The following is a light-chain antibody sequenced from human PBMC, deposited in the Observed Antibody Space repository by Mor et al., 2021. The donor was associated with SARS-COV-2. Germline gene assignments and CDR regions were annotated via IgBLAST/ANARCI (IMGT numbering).Light chain of an antibody. CDR2: GAS. J-gene: IGKJ4*01. CDR3: QQYGRSLPA. V-gene: IGKV3-20*01. Sequence: APRLLVFGASSRAAGVPDRFSFSGSGTDFSLTISRMQPDDVATYYCQQYGRSLPAFGGGTKVDIK.